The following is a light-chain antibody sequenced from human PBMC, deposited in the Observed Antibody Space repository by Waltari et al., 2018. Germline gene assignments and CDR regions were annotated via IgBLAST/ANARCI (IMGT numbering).Light chain of an antibody. J-gene: IGKJ1*01. CDR3: QNHERLPAT. V-gene: IGKV3-20*01. Sequence: VLTQSPGTLSLSPGERATLSCRASQSISKYLVWYQQRPGHAPRLLSYAASTRATGSPDRFSGSGFGTDFTLTISRLEPEDFAVYYCQNHERLPATFGQGTKVEIK. CDR2: AAS. CDR1: QSISKY.